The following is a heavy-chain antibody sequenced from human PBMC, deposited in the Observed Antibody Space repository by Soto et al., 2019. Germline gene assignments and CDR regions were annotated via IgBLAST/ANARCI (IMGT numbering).Heavy chain of an antibody. CDR1: GGSISSSSYY. Sequence: QLQLQESGPGLVKPSETLSLTCTVSGGSISSSSYYWGWIRQPPGKGLEWIGSIYYSGSTYYNPSLKSRVTISVDTSKNQFSLKLSSVTAADTAVYYCASQDSSHYYYMDVWGKGTTVTVSS. J-gene: IGHJ6*03. CDR2: IYYSGST. V-gene: IGHV4-39*01. CDR3: ASQDSSHYYYMDV.